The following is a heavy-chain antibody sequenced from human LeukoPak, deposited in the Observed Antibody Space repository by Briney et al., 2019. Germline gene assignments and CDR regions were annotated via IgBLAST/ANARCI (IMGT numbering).Heavy chain of an antibody. Sequence: PGRSLRLSCAASGFTFSGYSMTWVRQAPGKGLELVSYITTSTAIYYADSLKGRFIISRDNAKNSLYLQVNSLRAEDTAVYYCARSIWGVAASATYYFDYWGQGALVTVSS. J-gene: IGHJ4*02. CDR1: GFTFSGYS. V-gene: IGHV3-48*04. CDR2: ITTSTAI. CDR3: ARSIWGVAASATYYFDY. D-gene: IGHD6-13*01.